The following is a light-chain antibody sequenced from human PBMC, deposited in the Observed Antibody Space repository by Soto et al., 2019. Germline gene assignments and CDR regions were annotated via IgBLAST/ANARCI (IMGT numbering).Light chain of an antibody. CDR2: RAS. CDR1: QSIHSW. J-gene: IGKJ2*01. Sequence: DFQMTQSPSTLSASVGDRVTITCRASQSIHSWLAWYQQKPGTTPKLLIYRASTLQSGVPSRFAGSGSGTEFTLTSNNLQPDDYASYFCQQDNAHPYTFGQGTKLEIK. CDR3: QQDNAHPYT. V-gene: IGKV1-5*03.